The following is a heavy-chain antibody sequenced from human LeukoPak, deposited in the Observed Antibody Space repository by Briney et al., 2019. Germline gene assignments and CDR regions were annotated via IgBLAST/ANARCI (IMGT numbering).Heavy chain of an antibody. CDR3: ARDLPLVGARSTSWFDP. J-gene: IGHJ5*02. V-gene: IGHV4-4*07. Sequence: SETLSLTCTVSGGSISSYYWSWIRQPAGKGLEWIGRIYTSGSTNYNPSLKSRVTMSVDTSKNQFSLKLSSVTAADTAVYYCARDLPLVGARSTSWFDPWGQGTLVTVSS. D-gene: IGHD1-26*01. CDR2: IYTSGST. CDR1: GGSISSYY.